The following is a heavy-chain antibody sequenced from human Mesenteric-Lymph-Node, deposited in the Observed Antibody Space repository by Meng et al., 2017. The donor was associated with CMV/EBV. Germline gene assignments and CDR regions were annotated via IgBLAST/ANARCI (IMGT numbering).Heavy chain of an antibody. CDR3: ADLGTTWGY. J-gene: IGHJ4*02. CDR1: GFTFSIYE. Sequence: GSLRLSCAASGFTFSIYEMNWVRQAPGKGLEWISYISSGGGSTTYYADSVKGRFTISRDNSKNTLYLQMNSLRAEDTAVYYCADLGTTWGYWGQGTLVTVSS. D-gene: IGHD4-11*01. V-gene: IGHV3-48*03. CDR2: ISSGGGSTT.